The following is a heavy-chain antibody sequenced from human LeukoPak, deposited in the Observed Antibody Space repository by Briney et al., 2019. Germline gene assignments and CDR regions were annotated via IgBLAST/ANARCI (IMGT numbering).Heavy chain of an antibody. CDR3: ARTSIFGVVIYDY. V-gene: IGHV4-39*07. CDR2: IYYSGST. Sequence: SETLSLTCTVSGDSISSSSYYWGWIRQPPGKGLEWIGSIYYSGSTYYNPSLKSRVTISVDTSKNQFSLKLSSVTAADTAVYYCARTSIFGVVIYDYWGQGTLVTVSS. D-gene: IGHD3-3*01. CDR1: GDSISSSSYY. J-gene: IGHJ4*02.